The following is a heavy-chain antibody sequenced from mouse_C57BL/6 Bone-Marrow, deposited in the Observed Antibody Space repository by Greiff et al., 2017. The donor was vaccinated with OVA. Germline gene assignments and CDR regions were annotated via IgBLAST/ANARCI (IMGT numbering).Heavy chain of an antibody. CDR1: GYTFTSYW. J-gene: IGHJ1*03. D-gene: IGHD2-4*01. Sequence: QVQLKESGAELVKPGASVKLSCKASGYTFTSYWMHWVKQRPGQGLEWIGMIHPNSGSTNYNEKFKSKATLTVDKSSSTAYMQLSSLTSEDSAVYYCARPYDYSYWYFDVWGTGTTVTVSS. CDR3: ARPYDYSYWYFDV. CDR2: IHPNSGST. V-gene: IGHV1-64*01.